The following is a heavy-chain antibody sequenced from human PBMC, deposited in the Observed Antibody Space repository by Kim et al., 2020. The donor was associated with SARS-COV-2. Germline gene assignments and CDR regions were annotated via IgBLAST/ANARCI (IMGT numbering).Heavy chain of an antibody. Sequence: SETLSLTCTVYGGSISSSSYYWGWIRQPPGRGLEWIGSIYYSGSTYNNPSLKSRVTISVDTSKNQFSLKLSSVTAADTAVYYCARQVAAAGTGIIASLYPVGGYYFDYWGQGTLVTVSS. D-gene: IGHD6-13*01. CDR2: IYYSGST. CDR1: GGSISSSSYY. CDR3: ARQVAAAGTGIIASLYPVGGYYFDY. V-gene: IGHV4-39*01. J-gene: IGHJ4*02.